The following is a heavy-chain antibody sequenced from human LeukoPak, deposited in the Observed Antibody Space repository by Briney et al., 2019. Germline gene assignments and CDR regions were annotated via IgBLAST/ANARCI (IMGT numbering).Heavy chain of an antibody. CDR2: IRSKANSYAT. V-gene: IGHV3-73*01. J-gene: IGHJ4*02. CDR1: GFTFSGSA. CDR3: AKDLYRQWLDRSFDY. D-gene: IGHD6-19*01. Sequence: GGSLRPSCAASGFTFSGSAMHWVRQASGKGLEWVGRIRSKANSYATAYAASVKGRFTISRDDSKNTAYLQMNSLRAEDTAVYYCAKDLYRQWLDRSFDYWGQGTLVTVSS.